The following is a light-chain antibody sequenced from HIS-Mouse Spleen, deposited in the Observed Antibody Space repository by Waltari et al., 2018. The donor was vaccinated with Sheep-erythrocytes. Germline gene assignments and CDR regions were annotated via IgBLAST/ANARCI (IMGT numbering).Light chain of an antibody. CDR3: CSYAGSYNHV. Sequence: QSALTQPRSVSGSPGQSVTISCTGTSSDVGGYNYVSWYQQHPGKAPKLMIYDVSRGPSGVHDRFSGSKSGNTASLTISGLQAEDEADYYCCSYAGSYNHVFATGTKVTVL. CDR2: DVS. J-gene: IGLJ1*01. V-gene: IGLV2-11*01. CDR1: SSDVGGYNY.